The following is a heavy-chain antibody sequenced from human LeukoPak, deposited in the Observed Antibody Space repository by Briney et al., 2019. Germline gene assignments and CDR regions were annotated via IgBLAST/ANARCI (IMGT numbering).Heavy chain of an antibody. Sequence: GGSLRLSCAASGFTFSSYGMHWVRQAPGKGLEWVAVISYDGSNKYYADSVKGRFTISRDNSKNTLYLQMNSLRAEDTAVYYCAKDGKSGRLWFHYYYYYMDVWGKGTTVTVSS. V-gene: IGHV3-30*18. CDR2: ISYDGSNK. CDR1: GFTFSSYG. CDR3: AKDGKSGRLWFHYYYYYMDV. D-gene: IGHD5-18*01. J-gene: IGHJ6*03.